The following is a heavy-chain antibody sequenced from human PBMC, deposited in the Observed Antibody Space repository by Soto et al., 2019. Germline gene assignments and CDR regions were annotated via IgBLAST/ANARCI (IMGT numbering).Heavy chain of an antibody. J-gene: IGHJ6*02. Sequence: PGGSLRLSCAASGFTFSSYGMHWVRQAPGKGLEWVAVIWYDGSNKYYADSVKGRFTISRDNSKNTLYLQMNSLRAEDTAVYYCARSRPSSHYYYYGMDVWGQGNTVTVSS. V-gene: IGHV3-33*01. D-gene: IGHD2-15*01. CDR3: ARSRPSSHYYYYGMDV. CDR1: GFTFSSYG. CDR2: IWYDGSNK.